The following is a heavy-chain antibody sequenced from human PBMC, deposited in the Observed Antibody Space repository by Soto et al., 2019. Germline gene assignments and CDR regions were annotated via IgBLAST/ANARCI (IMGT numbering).Heavy chain of an antibody. Sequence: ASVKVSCKASGYTFTGYYMHWVRQAPGQGLEWMGWINPNSGGTNYAQKFQGWVTMTRDTSISTAYMELRSLRSDDTAVYYCATPYYDFWSGPNWGAFDPWGQGTLVTVSS. CDR3: ATPYYDFWSGPNWGAFDP. D-gene: IGHD3-3*01. V-gene: IGHV1-2*04. CDR2: INPNSGGT. J-gene: IGHJ5*02. CDR1: GYTFTGYY.